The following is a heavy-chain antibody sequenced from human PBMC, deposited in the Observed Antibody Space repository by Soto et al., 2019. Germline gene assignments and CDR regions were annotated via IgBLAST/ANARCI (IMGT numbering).Heavy chain of an antibody. CDR2: IIPMFGTA. J-gene: IGHJ4*02. Sequence: QVQLVQSGAEVKKPESSVKVSCKAPGGTFSTYAISWVRQAPGQGLEWMGGIIPMFGTANYAERFQERVTXTXXESTNTVDMELSSLRPEDPAVYFCASGIQLWLRRINNGYSGWGQGTLVTVSS. CDR1: GGTFSTYA. V-gene: IGHV1-69*05. D-gene: IGHD5-18*01. CDR3: ASGIQLWLRRINNGYSG.